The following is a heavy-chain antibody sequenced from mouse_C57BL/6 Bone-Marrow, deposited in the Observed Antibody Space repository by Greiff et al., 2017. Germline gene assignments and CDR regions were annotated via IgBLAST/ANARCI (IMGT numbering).Heavy chain of an antibody. V-gene: IGHV5-4*01. J-gene: IGHJ4*01. Sequence: EVKLVESGGGLVKPGGSLKLSCAASGFTFSSYAMSWVRQTPEKRLEWVATISDGGSYTYYPDNVKGRFTISRDTAKNNLYLQMSHLKSEDTAMYYCARDGYYAMDYWGHGTSVTVSS. CDR2: ISDGGSYT. CDR3: ARDGYYAMDY. CDR1: GFTFSSYA.